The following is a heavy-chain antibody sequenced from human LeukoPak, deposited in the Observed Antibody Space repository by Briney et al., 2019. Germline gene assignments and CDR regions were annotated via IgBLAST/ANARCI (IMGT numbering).Heavy chain of an antibody. D-gene: IGHD3-22*01. CDR1: GGSINNYY. CDR3: ARYSHDSSGFYFDY. CDR2: IYYSGTT. J-gene: IGHJ4*02. V-gene: IGHV4-59*08. Sequence: SETLSLTCTVSGGSINNYYWGWIRRSPGKGLEWIGYIYYSGTTNYNPSLKSRSTISVDLSKNQFSLRLYSVTAADTAVYYCARYSHDSSGFYFDYWGQGTLVTVSS.